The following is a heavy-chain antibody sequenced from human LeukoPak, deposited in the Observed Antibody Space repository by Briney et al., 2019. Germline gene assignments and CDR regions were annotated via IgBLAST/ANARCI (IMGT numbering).Heavy chain of an antibody. CDR3: AKEIFSGLLYIDY. V-gene: IGHV3-23*01. D-gene: IGHD5-12*01. CDR2: ITDAVGST. J-gene: IGHJ4*02. CDR1: GFTFSSSS. Sequence: PGGSLRLSCAASGFTFSSSSISWVRQGPGKGLEWVSAITDAVGSTHYADSVKGRFTISSDNSKNTVYLQMNSLGPEDMAVYYCAKEIFSGLLYIDYWGQGTLVTVSS.